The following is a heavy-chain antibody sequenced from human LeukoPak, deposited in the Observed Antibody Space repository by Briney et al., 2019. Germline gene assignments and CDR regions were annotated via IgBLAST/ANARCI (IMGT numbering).Heavy chain of an antibody. V-gene: IGHV3-15*01. Sequence: GGSLRFSCAASGFTFSNAWMSWVRQAPGKGLEWVGRIKSKIDAGTIDYAAPVKGRFTISRDDSKNTLYLQMNSLKTEDTAMYYCTTESIVAEKREKRVAYWGQGTLVTVSS. CDR3: TTESIVAEKREKRVAY. CDR2: IKSKIDAGTI. CDR1: GFTFSNAW. D-gene: IGHD3-22*01. J-gene: IGHJ4*02.